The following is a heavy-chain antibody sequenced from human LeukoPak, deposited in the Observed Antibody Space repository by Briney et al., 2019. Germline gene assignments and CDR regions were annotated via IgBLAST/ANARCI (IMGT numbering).Heavy chain of an antibody. CDR2: IYYSGST. D-gene: IGHD5-12*01. J-gene: IGHJ4*02. CDR1: GGSISSYY. CDR3: ARQAGYSGYDRGFDY. Sequence: SETLSLTCTVSGGSISSYYWSWIRQPPGKGLEWIGYIYYSGSTNYNPSLKSRVTISVDTSKNQFSLKLSSVTAADTAVYYCARQAGYSGYDRGFDYWGQGTLVTVSS. V-gene: IGHV4-59*08.